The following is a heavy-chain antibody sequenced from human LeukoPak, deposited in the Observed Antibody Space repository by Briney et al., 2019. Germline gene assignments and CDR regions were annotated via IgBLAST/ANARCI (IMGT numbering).Heavy chain of an antibody. CDR2: IIPIFGTA. CDR1: GGTFSSYA. J-gene: IGHJ3*02. CDR3: ARDQSPGHSVFPRAFDI. Sequence: ASVKVSCKASGGTFSSYAISWVRQAPGQGLEWMGGIIPIFGTANYAQKFQGRVTITADESTSTAYMELSSLRSEDTAVYYCARDQSPGHSVFPRAFDIWGQGTMVTVSS. D-gene: IGHD6-13*01. V-gene: IGHV1-69*13.